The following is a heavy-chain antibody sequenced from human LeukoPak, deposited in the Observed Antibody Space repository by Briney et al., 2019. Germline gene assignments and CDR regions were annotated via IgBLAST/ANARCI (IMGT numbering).Heavy chain of an antibody. D-gene: IGHD2-2*01. CDR2: IYYSGST. CDR3: ARVVCSSTSCYALPGSWFDP. Sequence: SETLSLTCTVSGGSISSSSYYWSWIRQHPGKGLEWIGYIYYSGSTYYNPSLKSRVTISVDTSKNQFSLKLSSVTAADTAVYYCARVVCSSTSCYALPGSWFDPWGQGTLVTVSS. J-gene: IGHJ5*02. V-gene: IGHV4-31*03. CDR1: GGSISSSSYY.